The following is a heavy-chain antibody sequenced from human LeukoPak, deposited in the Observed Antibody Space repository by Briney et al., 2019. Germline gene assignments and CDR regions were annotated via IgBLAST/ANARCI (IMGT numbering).Heavy chain of an antibody. Sequence: GGSLRLSCAASGFTFSSYAMSWVRQAPGKGLEWVSSVSGSGGSTYYADSVKGRFTISRDNSKSTLFLQMNSQRAEDTAVYYCAKSSYYDSSGYYREYYFDYWGQGTLVTVSS. J-gene: IGHJ4*02. D-gene: IGHD3-22*01. CDR2: VSGSGGST. CDR1: GFTFSSYA. V-gene: IGHV3-23*01. CDR3: AKSSYYDSSGYYREYYFDY.